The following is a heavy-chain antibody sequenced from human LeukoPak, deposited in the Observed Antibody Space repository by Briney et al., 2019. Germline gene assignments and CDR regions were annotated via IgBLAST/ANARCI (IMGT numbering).Heavy chain of an antibody. CDR2: ISGSGGST. D-gene: IGHD6-13*01. CDR1: GFTFSSYA. Sequence: GGSLRLSCAASGFTFSSYAMSWVRQAPGKGLEWVSAISGSGGSTYYADSVKGRFTISRDNSKNTLYLQMNSLRAEDTAVYYCAKKSVGSPGLGYSSSSYDYWGQGTLVTVSS. CDR3: AKKSVGSPGLGYSSSSYDY. J-gene: IGHJ4*02. V-gene: IGHV3-23*01.